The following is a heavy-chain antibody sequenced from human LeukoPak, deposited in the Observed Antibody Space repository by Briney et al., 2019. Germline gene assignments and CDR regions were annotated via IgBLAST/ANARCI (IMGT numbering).Heavy chain of an antibody. V-gene: IGHV1-69*04. CDR2: IIPILGIA. CDR1: GGTFSSYA. J-gene: IGHJ4*02. Sequence: SVKVSCTASGGTFSSYAISWVRQAPGQGLEWMGRIIPILGIANYAQKFQGRVTITADKSTSTAYMELSSLRSEDTAVYYCAGDMVEMATMFDYWGQGTLVTVSS. CDR3: AGDMVEMATMFDY. D-gene: IGHD5-24*01.